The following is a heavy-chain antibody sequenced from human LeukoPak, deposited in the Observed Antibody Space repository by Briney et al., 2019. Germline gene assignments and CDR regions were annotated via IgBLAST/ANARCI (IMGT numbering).Heavy chain of an antibody. CDR3: ARKITVAGTNCFDP. D-gene: IGHD6-19*01. J-gene: IGHJ5*02. Sequence: ASVKVSCKASGYTFTTYGITWVRQAPGQGLEWMGWISAYNGDTNYAQKLQGRVTMTTDTSTSTAYMELRSLRSDDTAVYYCARKITVAGTNCFDPWGQGTLVTVSP. CDR1: GYTFTTYG. V-gene: IGHV1-18*01. CDR2: ISAYNGDT.